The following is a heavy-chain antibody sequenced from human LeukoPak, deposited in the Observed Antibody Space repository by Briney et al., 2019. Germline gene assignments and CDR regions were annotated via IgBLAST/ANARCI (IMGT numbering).Heavy chain of an antibody. J-gene: IGHJ4*02. CDR3: ARGPGVLRFLEWSGKYYFDY. Sequence: KPSETLSLTCAVDGGSFSGYYWRWIRQPPGKGLEWIGEINHSGSTNYNPSLKSRVTISVDTSTNQFSLKLSSVTAADTAGYYCARGPGVLRFLEWSGKYYFDYWGQGTLVTVSS. CDR1: GGSFSGYY. CDR2: INHSGST. V-gene: IGHV4-34*01. D-gene: IGHD3-3*01.